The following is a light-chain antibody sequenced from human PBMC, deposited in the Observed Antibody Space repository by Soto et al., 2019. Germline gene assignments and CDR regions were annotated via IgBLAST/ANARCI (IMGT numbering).Light chain of an antibody. CDR3: QQYNNWPPIT. V-gene: IGKV3D-15*01. Sequence: ETVMTQSPATLSVSPGERATLSCWASQSVSSKLAWYQQKPGQAPRLHIYGASTRATGIPARFSGSGSGTEFTLSISSLQSEDSAVYYCQQYNNWPPITFGQGTRLEIK. CDR2: GAS. CDR1: QSVSSK. J-gene: IGKJ5*01.